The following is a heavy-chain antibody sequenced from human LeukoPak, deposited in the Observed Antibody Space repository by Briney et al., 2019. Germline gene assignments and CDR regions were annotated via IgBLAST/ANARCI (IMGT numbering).Heavy chain of an antibody. V-gene: IGHV3-30*18. Sequence: GRSLRLSCAASGFSLSRYATHWVRQAPGKGLEWVAVISNDGRNKYYADSGKGRFTISRDNSKNMLYLQMNSLRAEDTAVYYCAKEVWFGDCADSGCGMDVWGQGTTVTVSS. D-gene: IGHD3-10*01. CDR2: ISNDGRNK. J-gene: IGHJ6*02. CDR3: AKEVWFGDCADSGCGMDV. CDR1: GFSLSRYA.